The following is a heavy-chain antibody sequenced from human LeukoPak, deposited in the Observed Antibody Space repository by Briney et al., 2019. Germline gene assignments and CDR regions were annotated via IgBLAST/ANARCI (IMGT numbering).Heavy chain of an antibody. CDR2: IRYDGSNK. V-gene: IGHV3-30*02. Sequence: PGGSLRLSCAASGFTFSSYGMHWVRQAPGKGLEWVAFIRYDGSNKYYADSVKGRFTISRDNSKNTLYLQMNSLRAEDTAVYYCAKDQIYTSWNYVPTPPTFDYWGQGALVTVSS. D-gene: IGHD1-7*01. CDR3: AKDQIYTSWNYVPTPPTFDY. CDR1: GFTFSSYG. J-gene: IGHJ4*02.